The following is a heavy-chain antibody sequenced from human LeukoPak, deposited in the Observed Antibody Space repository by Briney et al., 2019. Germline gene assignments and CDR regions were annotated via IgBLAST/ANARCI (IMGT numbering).Heavy chain of an antibody. V-gene: IGHV5-51*01. CDR1: GYSFTSYW. J-gene: IGHJ4*02. CDR2: IYPGDSDT. CDR3: ASVGSGSYSGTQFDY. Sequence: GESLKISCKGSGYSFTSYWIGWVRQMPGKGLEWMGIIYPGDSDTRYSPSFRGQVTISADKSISTAYLQWSSLKASDTAMYHCASVGSGSYSGTQFDYWGQGTLVTVSS. D-gene: IGHD1-26*01.